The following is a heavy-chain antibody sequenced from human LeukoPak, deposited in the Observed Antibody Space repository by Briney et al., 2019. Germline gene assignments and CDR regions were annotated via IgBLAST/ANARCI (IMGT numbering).Heavy chain of an antibody. V-gene: IGHV6-1*01. D-gene: IGHD6-19*01. Sequence: SQTLSLTCAISGDSVSSNSAAWSWIRQSPSRGLDWLGRTYYRSKWYNDYAVSVKSRITINPDTSKNQFSLQLNSVTPEDTAVYYCARASVPYSSGWYILDYWGQGTLVTVSS. CDR2: TYYRSKWYN. CDR3: ARASVPYSSGWYILDY. CDR1: GDSVSSNSAA. J-gene: IGHJ4*02.